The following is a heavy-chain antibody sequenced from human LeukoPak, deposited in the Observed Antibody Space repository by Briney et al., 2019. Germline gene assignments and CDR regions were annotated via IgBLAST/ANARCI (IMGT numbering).Heavy chain of an antibody. J-gene: IGHJ6*02. CDR1: GFTFSSYT. Sequence: GGSLRLSCAASGFTFSSYTMHWVRQAPGKGLEWVAVISFDGSNKYYADSVKVRFTISRDNSKNTLYLQMNSLRAEDTAVYYCARDTIAAADPTYYYYAMDVWGQGTTVTVSS. CDR2: ISFDGSNK. CDR3: ARDTIAAADPTYYYYAMDV. V-gene: IGHV3-30-3*01. D-gene: IGHD6-13*01.